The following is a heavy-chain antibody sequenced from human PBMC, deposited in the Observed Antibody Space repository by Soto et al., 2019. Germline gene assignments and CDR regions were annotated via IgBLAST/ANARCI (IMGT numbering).Heavy chain of an antibody. CDR1: GFSLSTSGVG. Sequence: SGPTLVNPTQTLTLTCTFSGFSLSTSGVGVGWIRQPPGKALEWLAVIYWDDDKRYSPSLKSRLTITKDTSKNQVVLTMTNMDPVDTATYYCAHSITFSSSPEYFQHWGQGTLVTVSS. CDR2: IYWDDDK. D-gene: IGHD6-13*01. J-gene: IGHJ1*01. V-gene: IGHV2-5*02. CDR3: AHSITFSSSPEYFQH.